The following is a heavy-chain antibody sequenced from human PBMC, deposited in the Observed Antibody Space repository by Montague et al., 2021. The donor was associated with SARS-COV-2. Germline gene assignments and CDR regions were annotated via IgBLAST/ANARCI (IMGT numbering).Heavy chain of an antibody. CDR1: GGSLTAEH. J-gene: IGHJ4*02. Sequence: SETLSLTCAVSGGSLTAEHWSWICLPPAPGLELNGVVNHSGRTTYNLSLTRRVTMSVYTSTSQFSLTVRPVSVAATAVYYYSGGPDGVAARLRYYFDQWGQGTLVTVSS. CDR3: SGGPDGVAARLRYYFDQ. D-gene: IGHD6-6*01. CDR2: VNHSGRT. V-gene: IGHV4-34*01.